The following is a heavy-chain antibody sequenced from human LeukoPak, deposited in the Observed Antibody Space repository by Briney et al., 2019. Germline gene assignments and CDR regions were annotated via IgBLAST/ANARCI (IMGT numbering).Heavy chain of an antibody. CDR1: GGSISSYY. CDR2: IYYSGST. V-gene: IGHV4-59*01. D-gene: IGHD3-22*01. J-gene: IGHJ4*02. CDR3: ARGRYYDSSGYYYGTSYYFDY. Sequence: PSETLSLTCTVSGGSISSYYWSWIRQPPGKGLEWIGYIYYSGSTNYNPSLKSRVTISVDTSKNQFSLKLSSVTAADTAVYYCARGRYYDSSGYYYGTSYYFDYWGQGTLVTVSS.